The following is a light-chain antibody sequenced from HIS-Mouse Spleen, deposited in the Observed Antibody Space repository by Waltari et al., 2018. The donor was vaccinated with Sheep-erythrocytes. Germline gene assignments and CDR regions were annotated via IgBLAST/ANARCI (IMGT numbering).Light chain of an antibody. CDR3: CSYAGSRTPWV. V-gene: IGLV2-23*01. CDR1: SSAVGSYNL. Sequence: QSALTQPASVSGSPGQSITISCPGTSSAVGSYNLFSWYQQHPGKAPKLMIYEGSKRPSGVPNRFSGSKSGNTASLTISGLQAEDEADYYCCSYAGSRTPWVFGGGTKLTVL. J-gene: IGLJ3*02. CDR2: EGS.